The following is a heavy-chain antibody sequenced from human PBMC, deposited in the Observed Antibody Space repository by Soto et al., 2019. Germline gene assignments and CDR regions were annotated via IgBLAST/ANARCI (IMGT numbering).Heavy chain of an antibody. CDR1: GGSISSSSYY. CDR3: ARSDKENWFDP. Sequence: PSETLSLTCTVSGGSISSSSYYRGWIRQPPGKGLEWIGSIYYSGSTYYNPSLKSRVTISVDTSKNQFSLKLSSVTAADTAVYYCARSDKENWFDPWGQGTLVTVSS. V-gene: IGHV4-39*01. CDR2: IYYSGST. J-gene: IGHJ5*02.